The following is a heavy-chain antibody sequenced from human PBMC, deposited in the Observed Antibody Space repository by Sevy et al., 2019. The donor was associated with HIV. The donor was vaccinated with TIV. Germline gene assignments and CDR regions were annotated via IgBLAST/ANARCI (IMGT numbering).Heavy chain of an antibody. Sequence: SETLSLTCTVSGGSISSYYWSWIRQPPGKGLEWIGYIYYSGSTNYNPSLKSRVTISVDTSKNQFSLKLSSVTAAETAVYYCAGVKAAAGTFRGYYFDYWGQGTLVTVSS. CDR1: GGSISSYY. J-gene: IGHJ4*02. D-gene: IGHD6-13*01. CDR2: IYYSGST. CDR3: AGVKAAAGTFRGYYFDY. V-gene: IGHV4-59*01.